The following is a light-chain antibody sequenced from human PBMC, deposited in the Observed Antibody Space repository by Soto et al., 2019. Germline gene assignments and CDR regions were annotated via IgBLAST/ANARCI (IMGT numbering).Light chain of an antibody. Sequence: DIQMTRSPSSLSASVGDRVTITCRASQSISSYLNWYQQKPGKAPKLLIYAASSLQSGVPSRFSGSGSGTEFTLTISSLQPDDFATYYCQQFNTSPWTFGQGTKVDIK. J-gene: IGKJ1*01. CDR2: AAS. CDR3: QQFNTSPWT. V-gene: IGKV1-39*01. CDR1: QSISSY.